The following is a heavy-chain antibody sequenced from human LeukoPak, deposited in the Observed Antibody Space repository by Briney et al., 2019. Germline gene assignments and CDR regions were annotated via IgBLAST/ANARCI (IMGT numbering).Heavy chain of an antibody. CDR1: GFTFSSYA. V-gene: IGHV3-23*01. D-gene: IGHD2-2*01. CDR2: ISGSGGST. J-gene: IGHJ3*02. Sequence: GGSLRLSCAASGFTFSSYAMSWVRQAPGKGLEWVSAISGSGGSTYYADSVKGRFTISRDNSKNTMYLQMNSLRAEDTAVYYCAKVRYSSNWEDAFDIWGQGTMVTVSS. CDR3: AKVRYSSNWEDAFDI.